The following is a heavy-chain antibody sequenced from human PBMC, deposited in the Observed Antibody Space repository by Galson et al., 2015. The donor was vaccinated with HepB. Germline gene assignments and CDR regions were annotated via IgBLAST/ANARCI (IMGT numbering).Heavy chain of an antibody. CDR1: GFTFSSYT. CDR3: AREDAPSWIQLWLFPFAY. D-gene: IGHD5-18*01. Sequence: SLRLSCAASGFTFSSYTMHWVRQAPGKGLEWVAVISSDGGNKYYADSVKGRFTISRDNSKNTLYLQMNSLRSEDTAVYYCAREDAPSWIQLWLFPFAYWGQGTLVTVSS. J-gene: IGHJ4*02. V-gene: IGHV3-30*04. CDR2: ISSDGGNK.